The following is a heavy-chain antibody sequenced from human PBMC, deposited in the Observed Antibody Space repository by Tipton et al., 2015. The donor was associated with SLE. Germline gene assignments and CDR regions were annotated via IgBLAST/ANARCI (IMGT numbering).Heavy chain of an antibody. D-gene: IGHD6-13*01. V-gene: IGHV1-69*01. J-gene: IGHJ3*02. CDR1: GGTFSSYA. CDR2: IIPIFGTA. Sequence: QSGAEVKKPGSSVKVSCKASGGTFSSYAISWVRQAPGQGLEWMGGIIPIFGTANYAQKFQGRVTITADESTSTAYMELSSLRSEDTAVYYCARDSRRIGADRPEALDIWGQGTMVPVSS. CDR3: ARDSRRIGADRPEALDI.